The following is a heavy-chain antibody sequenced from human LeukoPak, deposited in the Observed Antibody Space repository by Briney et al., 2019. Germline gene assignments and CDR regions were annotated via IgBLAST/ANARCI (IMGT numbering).Heavy chain of an antibody. CDR1: GFTVSSNY. D-gene: IGHD4-17*01. CDR2: IYSGGST. J-gene: IGHJ4*02. Sequence: PGGSLRLSCGASGFTVSSNYMSWVRQAPGKGLEWVSVIYSGGSTYYAASVKGRFTISRDNSKNTLYLQMNSLRAEDTAVYYCARALYGDSEELDYWGQGTQVTVSS. CDR3: ARALYGDSEELDY. V-gene: IGHV3-53*01.